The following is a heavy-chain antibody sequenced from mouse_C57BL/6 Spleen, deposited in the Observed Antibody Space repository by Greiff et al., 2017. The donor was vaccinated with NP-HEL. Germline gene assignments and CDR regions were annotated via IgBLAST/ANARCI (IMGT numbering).Heavy chain of an antibody. CDR1: GYTFTEYT. CDR3: ARHEGDYSIYYYAMDY. Sequence: QVQLQQSGAELVKPGASVKLSCKASGYTFTEYTIHWVKQRAGQGLEWIGWLYPGSGSIKYNEKFKDKATLTADKSSSTVYMELSRMTSKDSAVYCCARHEGDYSIYYYAMDYWGQGTSVTVSS. CDR2: LYPGSGSI. J-gene: IGHJ4*01. V-gene: IGHV1-62-2*01. D-gene: IGHD2-5*01.